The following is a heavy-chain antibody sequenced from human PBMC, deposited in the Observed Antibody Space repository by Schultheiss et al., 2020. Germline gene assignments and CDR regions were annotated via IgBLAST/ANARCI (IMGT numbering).Heavy chain of an antibody. CDR2: IYWDDDK. Sequence: SGPTLVKPTQTLTLTCMSSGFSLSTSGVGVAWIRQPPGKALEWLALIYWDDDKRYSTSLKSRLTISKDTSKSQVVLTMTNMDPVETATYYCARRRDPYKYSGSYLYYGMDVWGQGTKVTVSS. V-gene: IGHV2-5*02. CDR3: ARRRDPYKYSGSYLYYGMDV. D-gene: IGHD1-26*01. CDR1: GFSLSTSGVG. J-gene: IGHJ6*02.